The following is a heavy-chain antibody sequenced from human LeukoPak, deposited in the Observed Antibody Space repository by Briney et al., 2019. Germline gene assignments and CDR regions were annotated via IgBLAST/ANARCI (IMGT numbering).Heavy chain of an antibody. V-gene: IGHV3-30-3*01. CDR3: AREDRVLRFLEWLFNLDY. Sequence: GGSLRLSCAASGFTFSSYAMHWVRQAPGKGLEWVAVISYDGSDKYYADSVKGRFTISRDNSKNTLYLQMNSLRAEDTAVYYCAREDRVLRFLEWLFNLDYWGQGTLVTVPS. CDR1: GFTFSSYA. J-gene: IGHJ4*02. CDR2: ISYDGSDK. D-gene: IGHD3-3*01.